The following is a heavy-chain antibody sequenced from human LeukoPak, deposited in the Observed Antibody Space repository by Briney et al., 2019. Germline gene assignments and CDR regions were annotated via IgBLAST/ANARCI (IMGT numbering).Heavy chain of an antibody. CDR3: ARGPLVGYCSDTSCYEAY. Sequence: PGGSLRLSCAASGFTFSVYAMNWVRQAPGKGLEWVSYISGSASSIYYADSVKGRFTISRDNAKNSLLLQINSLTADDTAVYYCARGPLVGYCSDTSCYEAYWGHGTLVTVSS. V-gene: IGHV3-48*03. CDR2: ISGSASSI. CDR1: GFTFSVYA. J-gene: IGHJ4*01. D-gene: IGHD2-2*01.